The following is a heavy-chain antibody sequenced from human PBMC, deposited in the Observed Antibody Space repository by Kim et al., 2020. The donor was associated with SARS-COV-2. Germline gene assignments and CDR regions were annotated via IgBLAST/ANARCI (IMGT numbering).Heavy chain of an antibody. Sequence: SETLSLTCAVYGGSFSGYYWSWIRQPPGKGLEWIGEINHSGSTNYNPSLKSRVTISVDTSKNQFSLKLSSVTAADTAVYYCARDYDRRYSSSRVARFCGMDVWGQGTTVTVSS. V-gene: IGHV4-34*01. CDR1: GGSFSGYY. CDR2: INHSGST. CDR3: ARDYDRRYSSSRVARFCGMDV. D-gene: IGHD6-6*01. J-gene: IGHJ6*02.